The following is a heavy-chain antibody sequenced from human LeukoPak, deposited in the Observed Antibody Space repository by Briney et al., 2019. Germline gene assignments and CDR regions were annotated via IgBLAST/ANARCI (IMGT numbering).Heavy chain of an antibody. CDR2: IYYSAST. V-gene: IGHV4-59*01. D-gene: IGHD5-12*01. CDR3: ARDRLGYSGYGHYFDY. Sequence: PSETLSLTCTVSGGSISSYYWSWIRQPPGKGLEWIGYIYYSASTNYNPSLKSRVTISVDTSKNQFSLKLSSVTAADTAVYYCARDRLGYSGYGHYFDYWGQGTLVTVSS. CDR1: GGSISSYY. J-gene: IGHJ4*02.